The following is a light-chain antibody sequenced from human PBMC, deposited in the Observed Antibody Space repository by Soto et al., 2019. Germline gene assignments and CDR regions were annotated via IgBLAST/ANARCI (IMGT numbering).Light chain of an antibody. J-gene: IGKJ5*01. CDR1: QSVSSY. V-gene: IGKV3-11*01. CDR3: QQRSNWPIP. Sequence: EIVLTQSPATLSLSPGERATLSGRASQSVSSYLVWYQQKPGQAPRLLIYDASNRATGIPARFSGSGSGTDFTLTISSLEPEDFAVYYCQQRSNWPIPFGQGTRLEIK. CDR2: DAS.